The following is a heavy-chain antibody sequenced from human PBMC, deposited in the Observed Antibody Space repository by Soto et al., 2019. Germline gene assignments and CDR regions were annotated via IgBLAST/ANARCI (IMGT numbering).Heavy chain of an antibody. CDR3: ARGDCSGGSCRYFDALDI. J-gene: IGHJ3*02. Sequence: PGGSLRLSCAASGFSFSIYDMHWVRQPPGKGLEWVSAIGTAGNTYFLGSVKGRFSISRDNAKNSFYLQMNNLRAGDTAVYYCARGDCSGGSCRYFDALDIWGQGTMVTVSS. V-gene: IGHV3-13*01. D-gene: IGHD2-15*01. CDR1: GFSFSIYD. CDR2: IGTAGNT.